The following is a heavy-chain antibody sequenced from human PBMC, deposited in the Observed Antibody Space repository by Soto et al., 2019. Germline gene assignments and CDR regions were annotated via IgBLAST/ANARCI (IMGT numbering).Heavy chain of an antibody. Sequence: QITLTESGPTLVKPTQTLTLTCTFSGFSFSTSAVGVGWIRQPPGKALEWLALIYWDDDKRYSPFLKSRLTITKDTSTNQVVLTMTNMDPVDTGTYYCAHLYWAASGPRYYFDYWGQGTLVTVSS. V-gene: IGHV2-5*02. J-gene: IGHJ4*02. CDR1: GFSFSTSAVG. CDR3: AHLYWAASGPRYYFDY. CDR2: IYWDDDK. D-gene: IGHD2-8*02.